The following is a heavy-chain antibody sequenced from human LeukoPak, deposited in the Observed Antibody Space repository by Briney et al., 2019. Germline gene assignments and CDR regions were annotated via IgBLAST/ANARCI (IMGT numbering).Heavy chain of an antibody. CDR1: GYSFSSYW. V-gene: IGHV5-51*01. Sequence: GESLKISCKGSGYSFSSYWIAWVRQMPGEGLEWMGIIYPGDSHTEYSPSFQGQVTISADTSITTAYLHWSSLKASDTAIYYCARVVTLRGSGTSFLDYWGQGALVTVSS. CDR2: IYPGDSHT. CDR3: ARVVTLRGSGTSFLDY. J-gene: IGHJ4*02. D-gene: IGHD3-10*01.